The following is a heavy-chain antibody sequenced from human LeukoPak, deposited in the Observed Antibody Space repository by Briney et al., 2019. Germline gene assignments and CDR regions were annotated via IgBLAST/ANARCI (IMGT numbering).Heavy chain of an antibody. CDR2: IYPRDGST. J-gene: IGHJ6*02. V-gene: IGHV1-46*01. Sequence: ASVKVSCKASGYSFTSNYIHWVRQAPGQGLEWMGMIYPRDGSTSYAQKFQGRVTITADESTSTAYMELSGLRSEDTAVYYCARDNVDTAMASYGMDVWGQGTTVTVSS. D-gene: IGHD5-18*01. CDR3: ARDNVDTAMASYGMDV. CDR1: GYSFTSNY.